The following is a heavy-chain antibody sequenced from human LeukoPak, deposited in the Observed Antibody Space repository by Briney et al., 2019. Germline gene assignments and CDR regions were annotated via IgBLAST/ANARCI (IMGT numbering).Heavy chain of an antibody. V-gene: IGHV4-31*03. CDR3: ARESVYSSGWQSVD. CDR1: GGSISSGGYY. Sequence: SETLSLTCTVSGGSISSGGYYWSWIRQHPGKDLEWIGYIYYSGSTYYNPSLKSRVTISVDTSKNQFSLKLSSVTAADTAVYYCARESVYSSGWQSVDWGQGTLVTVSS. J-gene: IGHJ4*02. D-gene: IGHD6-19*01. CDR2: IYYSGST.